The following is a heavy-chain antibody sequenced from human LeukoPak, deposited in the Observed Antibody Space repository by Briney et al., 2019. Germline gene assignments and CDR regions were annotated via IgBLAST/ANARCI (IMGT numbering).Heavy chain of an antibody. J-gene: IGHJ4*02. CDR3: ASLPVWFLFDY. D-gene: IGHD3-10*01. Sequence: PGGSLRLSCAASGFTFSSYEMNWVRQAPGKRLEWVSYISSSGSTIYYADSVKGRFTISRDNAKNSLYLQMNSLRAEDTAVYYCASLPVWFLFDYWGQGTLVTVSS. V-gene: IGHV3-48*03. CDR1: GFTFSSYE. CDR2: ISSSGSTI.